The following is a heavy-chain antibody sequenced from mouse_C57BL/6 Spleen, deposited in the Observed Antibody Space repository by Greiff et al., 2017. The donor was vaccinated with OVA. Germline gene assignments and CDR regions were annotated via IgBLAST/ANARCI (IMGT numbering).Heavy chain of an antibody. CDR2: IYPGSGST. CDR1: GYTFTSYW. CDR3: ARWGGNYGGYAMDY. J-gene: IGHJ4*01. V-gene: IGHV1-55*01. Sequence: VQLQQPGAELVKPGASVKMSCKASGYTFTSYWITWVKQRPGQGLEWIGDIYPGSGSTNYNEKFKSKATLTVDTSSSTAYMQLSSLTSEDSAVYYCARWGGNYGGYAMDYWGQGTSVTVSS. D-gene: IGHD2-1*01.